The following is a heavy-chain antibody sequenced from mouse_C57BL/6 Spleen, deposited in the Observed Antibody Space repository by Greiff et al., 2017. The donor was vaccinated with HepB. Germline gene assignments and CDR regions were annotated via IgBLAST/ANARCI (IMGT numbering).Heavy chain of an antibody. V-gene: IGHV5-9*01. CDR1: GFTFSSYT. Sequence: EVQGVESGGGLVKPGGSLKLSCAASGFTFSSYTMSWVRQTPEKRLEWVATISGGGGNTYYPDSVKGRFTISRDNAKNTLYLQMSSLRSEDTALYYCASSLTVGYYFDYWGQGTTLTVSS. CDR3: ASSLTVGYYFDY. CDR2: ISGGGGNT. D-gene: IGHD1-1*01. J-gene: IGHJ2*01.